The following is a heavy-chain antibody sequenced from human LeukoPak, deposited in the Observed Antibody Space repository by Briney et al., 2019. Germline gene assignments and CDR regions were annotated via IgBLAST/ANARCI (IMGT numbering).Heavy chain of an antibody. D-gene: IGHD3-22*01. Sequence: SVKVSCKASGGTFSSYAISWVRQAPGQGLEWMGGIIPIFGTANYAQKFQGRVTMTRNTSISTAYMELSSLRSEDTAVYYCARGQDYYDSSGYYGVDYWGQGTLVTVSS. CDR1: GGTFSSYA. CDR3: ARGQDYYDSSGYYGVDY. V-gene: IGHV1-69*05. CDR2: IIPIFGTA. J-gene: IGHJ4*02.